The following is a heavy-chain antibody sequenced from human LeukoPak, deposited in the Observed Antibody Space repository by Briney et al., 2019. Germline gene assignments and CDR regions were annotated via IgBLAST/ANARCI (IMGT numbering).Heavy chain of an antibody. CDR3: ARGIAAAGTPVDY. J-gene: IGHJ4*02. D-gene: IGHD6-13*01. CDR2: IYHSGST. Sequence: PSETLSLTCTVSGGSISSSSYYWGWIRQPPGKGLEWIGEIYHSGSTNYNPSLKSRVTISVDKSKNQFSLKLSSVTAADTAVYYCARGIAAAGTPVDYWGQGTLVTVSS. V-gene: IGHV4-39*07. CDR1: GGSISSSSYY.